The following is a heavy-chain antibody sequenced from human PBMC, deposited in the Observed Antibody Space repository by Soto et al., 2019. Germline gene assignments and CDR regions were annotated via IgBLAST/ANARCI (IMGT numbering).Heavy chain of an antibody. Sequence: EVQLLESGGGLVQPGGSLRLSCAVSGFPFRSYAMSWVRQAPGKGLEWFSGLGGSGADTYYADSVKGRFTVSRDNSGNTLYLQMHSLREEDTAVYYCAKDAVSYNGVWDPFDLWGQGTKVIVSS. J-gene: IGHJ3*01. CDR1: GFPFRSYA. CDR3: AKDAVSYNGVWDPFDL. D-gene: IGHD2-8*01. CDR2: LGGSGADT. V-gene: IGHV3-23*01.